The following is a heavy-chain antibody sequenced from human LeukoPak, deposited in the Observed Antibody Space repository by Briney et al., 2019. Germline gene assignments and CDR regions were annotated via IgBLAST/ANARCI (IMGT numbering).Heavy chain of an antibody. V-gene: IGHV4-30-2*01. CDR3: ASGYYDSSAFTEYYFDY. J-gene: IGHJ4*02. Sequence: SQTLSLTCTVSGGSISSGGYYWSWIRQPPGKGLEWIGYIYHSGSTYYNPSLKGRVTISVDRSKNQFSLKLSSVTAADTAVYYCASGYYDSSAFTEYYFDYWGQGTLVTVSS. D-gene: IGHD3-22*01. CDR1: GGSISSGGYY. CDR2: IYHSGST.